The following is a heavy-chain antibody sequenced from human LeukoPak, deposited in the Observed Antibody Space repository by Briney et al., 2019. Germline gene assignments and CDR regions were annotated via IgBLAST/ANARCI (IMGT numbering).Heavy chain of an antibody. V-gene: IGHV6-1*01. CDR1: GDNVSSNSAT. CDR2: TYYRSKWYN. J-gene: IGHJ4*02. D-gene: IGHD6-13*01. Sequence: SQTLSLTCAISGDNVSSNSATWNWIRQSPSRGLEWLGRTYYRSKWYNDYAVSVKSRMTIIPDTSKNQFSLQLNSVTPDDTALYYYAGDRGVGAAVFFDYWGQGTLVTVSS. CDR3: AGDRGVGAAVFFDY.